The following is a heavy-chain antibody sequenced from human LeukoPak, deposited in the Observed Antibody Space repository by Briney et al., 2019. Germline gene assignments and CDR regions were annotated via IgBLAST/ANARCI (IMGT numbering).Heavy chain of an antibody. Sequence: GGSLRLSCAASGFTFSSYSMNWVRQAPGKGLEWVPSISSSSSYIYYADSMKGRFTISRDNAKNSLYLQMNSLRAEDTAVCYCASGPYCSGGSCYIAEYFQHWGQGTLVTVSS. V-gene: IGHV3-21*01. J-gene: IGHJ1*01. CDR2: ISSSSSYI. CDR1: GFTFSSYS. CDR3: ASGPYCSGGSCYIAEYFQH. D-gene: IGHD2-15*01.